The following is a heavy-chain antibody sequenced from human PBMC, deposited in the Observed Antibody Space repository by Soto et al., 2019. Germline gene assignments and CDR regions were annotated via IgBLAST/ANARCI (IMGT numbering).Heavy chain of an antibody. CDR1: EFTFSSYS. Sequence: EVQLVESGGGLVQPGGSLRLSCAASEFTFSSYSMNWVRQAPGKGLEWVSYISSSSSTIYYADSVKGRFTISRDNAKNSLYLQMNSLRDEDTAVYYCARELRYFDWLLSNWGQGTLVTVSS. CDR3: ARELRYFDWLLSN. V-gene: IGHV3-48*02. D-gene: IGHD3-9*01. J-gene: IGHJ4*02. CDR2: ISSSSSTI.